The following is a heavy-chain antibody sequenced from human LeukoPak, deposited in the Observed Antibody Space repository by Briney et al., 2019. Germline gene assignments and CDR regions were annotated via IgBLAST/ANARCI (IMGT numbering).Heavy chain of an antibody. V-gene: IGHV4-59*01. Sequence: SETLSLTCNVSGGSIRGYYWSWIRQPPGKGLEWIGYIYSSGSTNYNPSLKSRVTMSVDTSKNQFSLKVSSVTAADTAVYYCARDPGHDSSNYGGLDYWGQGTLVTVSS. J-gene: IGHJ4*02. CDR3: ARDPGHDSSNYGGLDY. CDR1: GGSIRGYY. D-gene: IGHD4-11*01. CDR2: IYSSGST.